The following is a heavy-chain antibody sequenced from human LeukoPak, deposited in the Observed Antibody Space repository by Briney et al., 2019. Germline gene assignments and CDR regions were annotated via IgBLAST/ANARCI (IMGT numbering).Heavy chain of an antibody. Sequence: PGGSLRLSCAASGFIFTNYFMSWVRQAPGKGLEWVASIKHDGSEKYYVDSVRGRFTISRDNTMNSLYLQMSSLRAEDTAVYYCAKITKATMPNYWGQGTLVTVSS. CDR3: AKITKATMPNY. J-gene: IGHJ4*02. D-gene: IGHD4-17*01. CDR2: IKHDGSEK. CDR1: GFIFTNYF. V-gene: IGHV3-7*03.